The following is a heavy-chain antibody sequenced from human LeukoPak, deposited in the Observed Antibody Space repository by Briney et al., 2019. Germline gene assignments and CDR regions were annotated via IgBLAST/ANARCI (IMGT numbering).Heavy chain of an antibody. Sequence: ASVKVSCKASGYTFTSYGLSWVRQAPGQGLEWMGWISGYNGNANYAQKLQGRVTMTTDTSTSTAYMELRSLRSDDTAVYYCAKDKNYDILTGYYRGLDYWGQGTLVTVSS. CDR3: AKDKNYDILTGYYRGLDY. J-gene: IGHJ4*02. CDR1: GYTFTSYG. V-gene: IGHV1-18*01. D-gene: IGHD3-9*01. CDR2: ISGYNGNA.